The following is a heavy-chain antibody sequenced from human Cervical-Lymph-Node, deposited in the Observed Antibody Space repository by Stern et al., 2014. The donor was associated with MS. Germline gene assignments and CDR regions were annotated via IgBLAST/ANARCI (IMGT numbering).Heavy chain of an antibody. CDR1: GFSLSTSGVG. CDR3: AHTLTHYYDSSGYLDY. J-gene: IGHJ4*02. Sequence: QITLKESGPTLVKPTQTLTLTCTFSGFSLSTSGVGVGWIRQPPGKALEWLALIYWDDDKRYSPSLKSRLTITNDTSKNQVVLTMTNMDPVDTATYYCAHTLTHYYDSSGYLDYWGQGTLVTVSS. D-gene: IGHD3-22*01. CDR2: IYWDDDK. V-gene: IGHV2-5*02.